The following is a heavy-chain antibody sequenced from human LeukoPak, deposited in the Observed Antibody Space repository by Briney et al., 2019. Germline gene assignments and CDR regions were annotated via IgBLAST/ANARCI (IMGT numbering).Heavy chain of an antibody. J-gene: IGHJ4*02. CDR1: GLTFSDYS. CDR2: INPTSTSI. D-gene: IGHD5-24*01. V-gene: IGHV3-21*01. Sequence: GGSLRLSCAASGLTFSDYSINWVRQAPGKGLEWVSSINPTSTSIYYADSVKGRFTISRDNAKNSLYLQMNSLRAEDTAVYYCARDRLQMLDYWGQGTLVTVSS. CDR3: ARDRLQMLDY.